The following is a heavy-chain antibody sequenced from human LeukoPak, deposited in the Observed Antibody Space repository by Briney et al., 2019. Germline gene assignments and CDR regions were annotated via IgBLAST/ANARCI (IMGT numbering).Heavy chain of an antibody. CDR3: AKGHGMWERTQYYFDY. J-gene: IGHJ4*02. CDR1: GYTFTGYY. CDR2: ISAYNGNT. D-gene: IGHD1-26*01. V-gene: IGHV1-18*04. Sequence: ASVKVSCKASGYTFTGYYLHWVRRAPGQGLEWMGWISAYNGNTNYALKLQDRVTMTTDTSTSTAYMELSRLRSDDTAVYYCAKGHGMWERTQYYFDYWGQGTLVTVSS.